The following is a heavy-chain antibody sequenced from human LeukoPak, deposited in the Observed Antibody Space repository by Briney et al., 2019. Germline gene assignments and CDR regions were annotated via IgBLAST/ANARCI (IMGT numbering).Heavy chain of an antibody. J-gene: IGHJ3*02. D-gene: IGHD6-19*01. V-gene: IGHV1-58*01. CDR2: IFVGGGNT. Sequence: GASVKVSCKASGFTFTSSAVQWVRQARGQRLEWVGCIFVGGGNTNYAQKFQERVTITRDMSTSTAYMELSSLRSEDTAVYYCAALYSSGWDAFDIWGQGTMVTVSS. CDR1: GFTFTSSA. CDR3: AALYSSGWDAFDI.